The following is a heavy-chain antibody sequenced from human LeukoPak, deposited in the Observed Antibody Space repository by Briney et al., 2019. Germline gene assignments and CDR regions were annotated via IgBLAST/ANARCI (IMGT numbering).Heavy chain of an antibody. V-gene: IGHV1-3*01. CDR3: ARGYLDYYDSSGYPYYFDY. J-gene: IGHJ4*02. D-gene: IGHD3-22*01. Sequence: ASVKVSCKASGYTFTSYAMHWVRQAPGQRLEWMGWINAGNGNTKYSQKFQGRVTITRDTSASTAYMELSSLRSEDTAVYYCARGYLDYYDSSGYPYYFDYWGQGTLVTVSS. CDR1: GYTFTSYA. CDR2: INAGNGNT.